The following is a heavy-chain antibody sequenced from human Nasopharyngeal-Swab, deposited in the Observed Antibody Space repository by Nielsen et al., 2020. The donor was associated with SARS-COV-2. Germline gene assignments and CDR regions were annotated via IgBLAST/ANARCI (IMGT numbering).Heavy chain of an antibody. CDR3: ARDTIFGLALYYYYGLGV. J-gene: IGHJ6*02. V-gene: IGHV1-69*10. CDR1: GGTFSKYA. CDR2: IIVNLGMT. Sequence: SVKVSCKVSGGTFSKYAISWVRQAPGQGLEWMGGIIVNLGMTKYAQKFKDSVIINADQSTRTAYMELSSLRSDDTAVYYCARDTIFGLALYYYYGLGVWGQGTTVTVSS. D-gene: IGHD3-3*01.